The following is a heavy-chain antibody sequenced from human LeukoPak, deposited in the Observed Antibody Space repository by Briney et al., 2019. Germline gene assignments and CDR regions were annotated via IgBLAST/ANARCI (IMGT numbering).Heavy chain of an antibody. CDR3: ARDSWVLGSTIGFDP. J-gene: IGHJ5*02. CDR1: GYTFTSYG. Sequence: ASVKVSCKASGYTFTSYGISWVRQAPGQGLEWMGWISAYNGNTNYAQKLQGRVTMTTYTSTSTAYMELRSLRSDDTAVYYCARDSWVLGSTIGFDPWGQGTLVTVSS. CDR2: ISAYNGNT. D-gene: IGHD5-24*01. V-gene: IGHV1-18*01.